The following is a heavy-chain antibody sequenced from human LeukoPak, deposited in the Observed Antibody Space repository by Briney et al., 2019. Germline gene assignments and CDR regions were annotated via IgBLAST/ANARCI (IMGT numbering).Heavy chain of an antibody. Sequence: SVKVSCEASGGTFSSYAISWVRQAPGQGLEWMGGIIPIFGTANYAQKFQGRVTITADESTSTAYMELSSLRSEDTAVYYCASVTGSNSSGWYFNYYYYYMDVWGKGTTVTVSS. CDR3: ASVTGSNSSGWYFNYYYYYMDV. V-gene: IGHV1-69*13. D-gene: IGHD6-19*01. J-gene: IGHJ6*03. CDR1: GGTFSSYA. CDR2: IIPIFGTA.